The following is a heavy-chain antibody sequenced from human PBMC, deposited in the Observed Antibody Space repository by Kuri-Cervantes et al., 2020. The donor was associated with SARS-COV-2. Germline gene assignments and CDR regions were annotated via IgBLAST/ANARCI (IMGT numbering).Heavy chain of an antibody. CDR2: IKQDGSEK. V-gene: IGHV3-7*01. Sequence: GGSLRLSCAASGFTFSSYWMSWVRQAPGKGLEWVANIKQDGSEKYYVDSVKGRFTISRDNAKNSLYLQMNSLRAADTAVYYCARFGGSYRGWFDYWGQGTLVTVSS. J-gene: IGHJ4*02. CDR3: ARFGGSYRGWFDY. D-gene: IGHD1-26*01. CDR1: GFTFSSYW.